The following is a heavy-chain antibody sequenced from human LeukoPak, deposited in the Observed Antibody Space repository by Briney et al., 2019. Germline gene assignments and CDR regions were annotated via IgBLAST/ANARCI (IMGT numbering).Heavy chain of an antibody. CDR3: SRTGYYYDNSGDWFDP. CDR1: GFNFGDYG. D-gene: IGHD3-22*01. Sequence: GGSLRLSCTASGFNFGDYGMSWFRQAPGKGLEWIGLIRSRAYGATTEYAASVKGRFTISRNDFKSIAYLQMNSLKTEDTAVYYCSRTGYYYDNSGDWFDPWGQGTLVTVSS. CDR2: IRSRAYGATT. V-gene: IGHV3-49*03. J-gene: IGHJ5*02.